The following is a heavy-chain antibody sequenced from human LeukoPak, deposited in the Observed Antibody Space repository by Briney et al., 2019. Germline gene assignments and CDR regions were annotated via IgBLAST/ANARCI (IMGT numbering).Heavy chain of an antibody. CDR3: ARDALGYSGSYPAR. J-gene: IGHJ4*02. V-gene: IGHV1-2*02. CDR2: INPNSGGT. D-gene: IGHD1-26*01. CDR1: GYTFSGFY. Sequence: GSVKVSCKASGYTFSGFYIHWVRQAPGQGLEWMGWINPNSGGTNYAQKFQGRVTMTRDTSISTAYMELSRLRSDDTAVYYCARDALGYSGSYPARWGQGTLVTVSS.